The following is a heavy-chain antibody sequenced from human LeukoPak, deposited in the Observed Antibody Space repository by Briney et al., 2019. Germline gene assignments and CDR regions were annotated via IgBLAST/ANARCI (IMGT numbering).Heavy chain of an antibody. CDR2: INAYNGNT. D-gene: IGHD5-18*01. V-gene: IGHV1-18*01. CDR3: ARDRNFGHSYGPYFDY. J-gene: IGHJ4*02. CDR1: GYTFVNYG. Sequence: GASVKVSCKASGYTFVNYGVTWVRQAPGQGLEWMGRINAYNGNTDYAQKFQGRVTLTKDTSTNTAYMELRSLRSDDTAVYFCARDRNFGHSYGPYFDYWGQGTLVTVSS.